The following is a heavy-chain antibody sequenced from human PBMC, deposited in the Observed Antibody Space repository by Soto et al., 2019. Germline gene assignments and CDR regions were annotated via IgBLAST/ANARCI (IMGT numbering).Heavy chain of an antibody. D-gene: IGHD2-15*01. CDR2: TNPSGGSA. V-gene: IGHV1-46*03. Sequence: QVQLVQSGAEVKKPGASVKVSCKASGYTFTSYFMHWVRQAPGQGLEWMGMTNPSGGSAGYAQKLQCRVTMTRDTSTSTLYMELSSLRSEDTALYYCTRRILAGYYFDYWGQGTLVTVSS. CDR1: GYTFTSYF. CDR3: TRRILAGYYFDY. J-gene: IGHJ4*02.